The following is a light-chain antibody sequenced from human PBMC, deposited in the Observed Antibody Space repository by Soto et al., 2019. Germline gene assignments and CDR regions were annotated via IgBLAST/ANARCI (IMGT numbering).Light chain of an antibody. CDR3: SSYTSSSTLL. Sequence: QSALTQPASVSGSPGQSITISCTGTSSDVGGYNYVSWYQQHPGKAPKLMIYAVSNRPSGVSNRFSGSKSGNTASLTIPGLQAEDEADYYCSSYTSSSTLLFGGGTKVTVL. CDR1: SSDVGGYNY. V-gene: IGLV2-14*01. J-gene: IGLJ2*01. CDR2: AVS.